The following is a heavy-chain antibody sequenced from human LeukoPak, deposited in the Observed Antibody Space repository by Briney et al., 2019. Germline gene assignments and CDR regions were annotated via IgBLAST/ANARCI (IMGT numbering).Heavy chain of an antibody. CDR2: ISSSGNYI. CDR1: GFTFSGYS. J-gene: IGHJ3*01. D-gene: IGHD2-15*01. Sequence: GGSLRLSCAASGFTFSGYSMTWVRQVPGKGLEWVSSISSSGNYIHYADSLKGRFTISRDNAKNSLYLQMNSLRAEDTAVYYCARLVVAATDALDVWGQGTVVTVSS. V-gene: IGHV3-21*01. CDR3: ARLVVAATDALDV.